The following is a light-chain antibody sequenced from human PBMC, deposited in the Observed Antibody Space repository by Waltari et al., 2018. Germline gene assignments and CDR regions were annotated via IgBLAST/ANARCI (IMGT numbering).Light chain of an antibody. J-gene: IGKJ3*01. CDR2: AAS. Sequence: DRQMTQSPSSLSASVGDRVTIACRASQNIGTFLNWYQHPPGRAPKLLIYAASTLQSGVPSRFSCTGSGTDFTLTINNLQPEDFATYFCQQSYSTPPVFAFGPGTKLEMK. V-gene: IGKV1-39*01. CDR3: QQSYSTPPVFA. CDR1: QNIGTF.